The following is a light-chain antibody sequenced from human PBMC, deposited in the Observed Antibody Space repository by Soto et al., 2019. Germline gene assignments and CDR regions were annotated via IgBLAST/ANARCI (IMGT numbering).Light chain of an antibody. CDR1: QSISSY. J-gene: IGKJ1*01. Sequence: DIQMTQSPSSLSASVGDRVTITCRASQSISSYLNWYQQKPGKAPKFLIYAASSLQSGVPSRFSGSGSGTDFTITISSLQPEDFATYFCQQSYGTPWTFGQGTKVEIK. CDR3: QQSYGTPWT. V-gene: IGKV1-39*01. CDR2: AAS.